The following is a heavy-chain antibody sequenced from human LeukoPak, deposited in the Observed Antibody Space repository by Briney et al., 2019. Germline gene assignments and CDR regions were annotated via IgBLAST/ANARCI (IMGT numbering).Heavy chain of an antibody. CDR3: ARGRAYYDSSGFFNY. Sequence: SETLSLTCNVSGDSISGYYWNWIRQPAGKGLEWIGRMYTTGSTSYNPSLASRVTMSVDTSKNQLSLNLNSVTAADTAFYYCARGRAYYDSSGFFNYWGQGILVTVSS. V-gene: IGHV4-4*07. CDR2: MYTTGST. CDR1: GDSISGYY. J-gene: IGHJ4*02. D-gene: IGHD3-22*01.